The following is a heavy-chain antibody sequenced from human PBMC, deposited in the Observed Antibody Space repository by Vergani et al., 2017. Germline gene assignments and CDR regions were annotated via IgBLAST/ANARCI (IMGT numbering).Heavy chain of an antibody. Sequence: QVQLVQSGAEVKKPGASVKVSCKASGYTFSSYTISWVRQAPGQGLEWMGRIIPILGIANYAQKFQGRVTMTRDTSISTAYMELSRLRSDDTAVYYCARGISSTAMSGFDPWGQGTLVTVSS. CDR2: IIPILGIA. J-gene: IGHJ5*02. CDR3: ARGISSTAMSGFDP. CDR1: GYTFSSYT. V-gene: IGHV1-69*04. D-gene: IGHD2-2*01.